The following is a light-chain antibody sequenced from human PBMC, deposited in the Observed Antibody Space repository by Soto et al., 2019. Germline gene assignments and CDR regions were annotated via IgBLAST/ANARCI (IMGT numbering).Light chain of an antibody. J-gene: IGKJ1*01. CDR2: AAS. CDR3: QKYYSAPRT. CDR1: RGIYNY. Sequence: VQVTQSPASLSASVGDRVNISCLTSRGIYNYLAGYQQKSGQMPKLLINAASSLQSGVPSRFSASGSGTDFALSISSLPPEDVATYYCQKYYSAPRTCGQGTNVEIK. V-gene: IGKV1-27*01.